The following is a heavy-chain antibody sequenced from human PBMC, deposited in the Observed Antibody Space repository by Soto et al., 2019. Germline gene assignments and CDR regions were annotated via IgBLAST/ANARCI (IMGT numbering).Heavy chain of an antibody. CDR1: VFTFSSFA. CDR2: ISDSGGST. Sequence: GGSLRLSCASSVFTFSSFALTWVRQAPGQGLEWVSTISDSGGSTYYADSVKGLSTISRDNSRNTLNLQMNSLRAEDTAEYYCAKAGGYTYGPKKYYFDYWGQGTVVTVSS. J-gene: IGHJ4*02. V-gene: IGHV3-23*01. CDR3: AKAGGYTYGPKKYYFDY. D-gene: IGHD5-18*01.